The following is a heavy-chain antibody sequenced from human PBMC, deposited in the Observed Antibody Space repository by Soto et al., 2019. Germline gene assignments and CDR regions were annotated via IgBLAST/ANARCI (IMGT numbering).Heavy chain of an antibody. D-gene: IGHD6-13*01. J-gene: IGHJ4*02. CDR1: GFTSSSYA. CDR2: ISGSGGST. Sequence: EVQLLESGGGLVQPGGSLRLSCAASGFTSSSYAMSWVRQAPGKGLEWVSAISGSGGSTYYADSVKGRFTISRDNSKNTLYLQMNSLSAEDTAVYYCARRSSGWYFDYWGQGTLVTVSS. CDR3: ARRSSGWYFDY. V-gene: IGHV3-23*01.